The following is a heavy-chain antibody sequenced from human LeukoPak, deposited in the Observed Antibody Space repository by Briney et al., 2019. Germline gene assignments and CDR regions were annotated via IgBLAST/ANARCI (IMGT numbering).Heavy chain of an antibody. CDR1: GFALRDSS. J-gene: IGHJ5*02. Sequence: GASVKVSCKLSGFALRDSSIHWVRQAPGKGLEWMGGSDVESGEIIYAQKFQGRVTMTEDTSTDTAYMELSSLRSDDTAVYYCSSPYFYEPDTWGQGTLVIVSS. V-gene: IGHV1-24*01. CDR2: SDVESGEI. D-gene: IGHD3-9*01. CDR3: SSPYFYEPDT.